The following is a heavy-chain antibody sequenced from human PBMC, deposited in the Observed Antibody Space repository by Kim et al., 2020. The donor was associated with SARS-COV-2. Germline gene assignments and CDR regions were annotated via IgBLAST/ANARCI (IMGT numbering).Heavy chain of an antibody. D-gene: IGHD2-15*01. CDR3: ARHVSCSGGGCPYYFHY. V-gene: IGHV4-39*01. Sequence: SETLSLTCSVSGGSIRTSNYYWGWVRQPPGKGLEWIGSHYYIGNTYNNPSLESRVTLSVDTSKNQFSLQLRSVTATDTAVYFCARHVSCSGGGCPYYFHYWGQGALVTVSS. CDR2: HYYIGNT. J-gene: IGHJ4*02. CDR1: GGSIRTSNYY.